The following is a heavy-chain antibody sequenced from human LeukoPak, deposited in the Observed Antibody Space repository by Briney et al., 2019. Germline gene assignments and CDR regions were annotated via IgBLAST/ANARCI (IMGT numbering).Heavy chain of an antibody. CDR3: AREILRFDF. J-gene: IGHJ3*01. CDR1: GYTFTSYS. CDR2: INTDAGSP. Sequence: ASVKVSCRASGYTFTSYSITWVRQAPGQGLEWMGWINTDAGSPTYAQGFTGRFVFSVDTSVSTAYLQISSLKAEDTAVYYCAREILRFDFWGQGTMVAVSS. V-gene: IGHV7-4-1*02.